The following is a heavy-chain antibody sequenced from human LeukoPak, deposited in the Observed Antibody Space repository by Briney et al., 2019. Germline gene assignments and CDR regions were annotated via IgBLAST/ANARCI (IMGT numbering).Heavy chain of an antibody. J-gene: IGHJ4*02. V-gene: IGHV4-34*01. Sequence: SETLSLTCVVYGGSFSGYYWTWIRQPPGKGLEWIGEINHNGSTNYNPSLKSRVTISVDTSKNQFSLKLSSVTAADTAVYYCARGSRYYYGSGSYSDYWGQGTLVTVSS. CDR1: GGSFSGYY. D-gene: IGHD3-10*01. CDR3: ARGSRYYYGSGSYSDY. CDR2: INHNGST.